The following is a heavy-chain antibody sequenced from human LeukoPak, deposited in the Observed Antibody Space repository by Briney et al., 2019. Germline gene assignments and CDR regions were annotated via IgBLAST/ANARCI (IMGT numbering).Heavy chain of an antibody. CDR3: ARSGGIAARPARFDP. CDR2: INAGNGNT. CDR1: GYTFISYA. J-gene: IGHJ5*02. Sequence: ASVKVSCKASGYTFISYAMHWVRQAPGQRLEWMGWINAGNGNTKYSQKFQGRVTITRDTSASTAYMELSSLRSEDTAVYYCARSGGIAARPARFDPWGQGTLVTVSS. V-gene: IGHV1-3*01. D-gene: IGHD6-6*01.